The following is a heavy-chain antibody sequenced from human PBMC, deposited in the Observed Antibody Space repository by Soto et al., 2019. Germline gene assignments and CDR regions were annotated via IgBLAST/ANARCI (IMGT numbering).Heavy chain of an antibody. CDR1: EFIFSDYY. CDR2: ISTSGTYT. V-gene: IGHV3-11*05. D-gene: IGHD3-10*01. J-gene: IGHJ4*02. CDR3: ARAARGSGRYAAFVDFDQ. Sequence: GGSLRLSCAASEFIFSDYYMGWIRQAPGRGLEWVSYISTSGTYTNHGDSVKGRFTISRDSAKNSLYLQMNSQRAEDTALYYCARAARGSGRYAAFVDFDQGGQGA.